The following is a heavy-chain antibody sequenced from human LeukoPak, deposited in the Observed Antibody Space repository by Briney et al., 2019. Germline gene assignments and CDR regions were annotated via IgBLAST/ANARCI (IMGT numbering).Heavy chain of an antibody. D-gene: IGHD3-9*01. CDR2: IYYSGST. J-gene: IGHJ5*02. CDR3: ARHHFDFDFDP. Sequence: PGKGLEWIANIYYSGSTYDNPSLKSRVTISVDTSKNQFSLKLSSVTAADTAVYYCARHHFDFDFDPWGQGTLVTVSS. V-gene: IGHV4-39*01.